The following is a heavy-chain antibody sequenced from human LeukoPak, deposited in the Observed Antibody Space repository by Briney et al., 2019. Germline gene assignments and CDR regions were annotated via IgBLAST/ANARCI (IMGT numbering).Heavy chain of an antibody. J-gene: IGHJ2*01. V-gene: IGHV1-2*02. CDR2: SDPDRCSS. CDR1: SYYFTSHF. CDR3: ARESCSSPSCAWYFDL. D-gene: IGHD2/OR15-2a*01. Sequence: ASVKVSCLASSYYFTSHFIHWVRQAPGQGFEWEGLSDPDRCSSYPAQKFPGKVTMTRDTSISTAYMELTGLTSGDTAVYYWARESCSSPSCAWYFDLWGRGTLVTVSS.